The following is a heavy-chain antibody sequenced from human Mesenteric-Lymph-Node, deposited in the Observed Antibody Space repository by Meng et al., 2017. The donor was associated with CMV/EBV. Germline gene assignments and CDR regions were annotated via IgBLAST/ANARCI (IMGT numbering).Heavy chain of an antibody. D-gene: IGHD4-23*01. Sequence: QGQLQQWGAGLLKPSETLSLTCAVYGGSFSGYHWGWIRQPPGKGLEWIGEINHSGSTNYNPSLKSRVTISVDTSKNQFSLKLSSVTAADTAVYYCARHQRWLKSEGGFNYWGQGTLVTVSS. CDR2: INHSGST. CDR3: ARHQRWLKSEGGFNY. V-gene: IGHV4-34*01. CDR1: GGSFSGYH. J-gene: IGHJ4*02.